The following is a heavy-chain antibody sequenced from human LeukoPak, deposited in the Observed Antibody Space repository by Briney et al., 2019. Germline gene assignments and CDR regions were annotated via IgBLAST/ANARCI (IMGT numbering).Heavy chain of an antibody. CDR2: IYYSGST. J-gene: IGHJ4*02. Sequence: SETLSLTSTVSGGSISSSSYYWGWIRQPPGKGLEWIGSIYYSGSTYYNPSLKSRVTISVDTSKNQFSLKLSSVTAADTAVYYCAREYSSSWYSVAYDYWGQGTLVTVSS. V-gene: IGHV4-39*02. CDR3: AREYSSSWYSVAYDY. D-gene: IGHD6-13*01. CDR1: GGSISSSSYY.